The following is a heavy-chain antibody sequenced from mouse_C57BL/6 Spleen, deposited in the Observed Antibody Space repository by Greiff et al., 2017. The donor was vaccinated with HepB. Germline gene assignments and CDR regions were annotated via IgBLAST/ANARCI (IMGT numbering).Heavy chain of an antibody. CDR1: GYTFTSYW. V-gene: IGHV1-50*01. D-gene: IGHD4-1*01. J-gene: IGHJ1*03. Sequence: QVQLQQPGAELVKPGASVKLSCKASGYTFTSYWMQWVKQRPGQGLEWIGEIDPSDSYTNYNQKFKGKATLTVDTSSSTAYMQLRSLTSEDSAVYYCARKLDDWYFDVWGTGTTFTVSS. CDR2: IDPSDSYT. CDR3: ARKLDDWYFDV.